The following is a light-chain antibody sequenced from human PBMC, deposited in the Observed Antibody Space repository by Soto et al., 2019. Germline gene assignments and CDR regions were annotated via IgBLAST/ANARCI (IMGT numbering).Light chain of an antibody. CDR2: GAS. Sequence: EIVMTQSPATLSVSPGERATLSCRASQSVSSNLAWYQQKPGQAPRLLIYGASTRATGVPARISGSASGTEFTLTISSLQSEDFAVYSCQQYNTWPPTFGQGNKVEIK. V-gene: IGKV3-15*01. CDR1: QSVSSN. J-gene: IGKJ1*01. CDR3: QQYNTWPPT.